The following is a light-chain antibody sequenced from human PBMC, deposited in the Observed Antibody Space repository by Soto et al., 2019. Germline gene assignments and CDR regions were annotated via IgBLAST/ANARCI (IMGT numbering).Light chain of an antibody. V-gene: IGKV3-20*01. CDR3: QQYNNWPSWT. J-gene: IGKJ1*01. Sequence: EIVLTQSPGTLSLSPGERDTLSCRASQSVSSSYLAWYQQKPGQAPRLLIYGASSRATGIPDRFSGSGSGTDFTLTISRLEPEDFAVYYCQQYNNWPSWTFGQGTNVEIK. CDR1: QSVSSSY. CDR2: GAS.